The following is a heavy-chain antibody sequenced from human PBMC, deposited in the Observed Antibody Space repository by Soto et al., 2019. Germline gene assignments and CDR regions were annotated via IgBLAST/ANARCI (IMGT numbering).Heavy chain of an antibody. CDR3: AKDGGGSGYSGHYTANYYYYGMDV. CDR1: GYTLTELS. Sequence: ASVKVSCKVSGYTLTELSMHCVRQAPGKGLEWMGGFDPEDGETIYTQKFQGRVTMTEDTSTDTAYMELSSLRAEDTAVYYCAKDGGGSGYSGHYTANYYYYGMDVWGQGTTVTVSS. V-gene: IGHV1-24*01. J-gene: IGHJ6*02. D-gene: IGHD5-12*01. CDR2: FDPEDGET.